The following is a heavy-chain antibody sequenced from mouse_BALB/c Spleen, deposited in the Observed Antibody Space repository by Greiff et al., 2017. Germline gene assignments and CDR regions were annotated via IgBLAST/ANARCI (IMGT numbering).Heavy chain of an antibody. CDR1: GFTFSSYG. V-gene: IGHV5-6-3*01. J-gene: IGHJ3*01. CDR2: INSNGGST. Sequence: EVKLVESGGGLVQPGGSLKLSCAASGFTFSSYGMSWVRQTPDKRLELVATINSNGGSTYYPDSVKGRFTISRDNAKNTLYLQMSSLKSEDTAMYYCARLYGNLCAYWGQGTLVTVSA. CDR3: ARLYGNLCAY. D-gene: IGHD2-10*02.